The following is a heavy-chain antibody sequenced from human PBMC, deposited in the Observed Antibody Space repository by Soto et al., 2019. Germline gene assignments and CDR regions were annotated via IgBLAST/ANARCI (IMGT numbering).Heavy chain of an antibody. CDR2: IIPILGIA. Sequence: QVQLVQSGAEVKKPGSSVKVSCKASGGTFSSYTISWVRQAPGQGLEWMGRIIPILGIANYAQKFQGRVTITADKSTSTAYMERSSLRSEDTAVYYCARSQQQLASYYFDYWGQGTLVTVSS. D-gene: IGHD6-13*01. CDR3: ARSQQQLASYYFDY. CDR1: GGTFSSYT. J-gene: IGHJ4*02. V-gene: IGHV1-69*02.